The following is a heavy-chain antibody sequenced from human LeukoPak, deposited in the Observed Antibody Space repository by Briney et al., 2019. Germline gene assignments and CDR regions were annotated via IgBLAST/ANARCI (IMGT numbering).Heavy chain of an antibody. Sequence: ASVKVSCKASGYTFTSYGISWVRQAPGQGLEWMGWISAYNGNTNYAQKLQGRVTMTTDTSTSTAYMELRSLRSDATAVYYCAREDPGANIDTMVRGASSYYYGMDVWGQGTTVTVSS. CDR1: GYTFTSYG. CDR2: ISAYNGNT. V-gene: IGHV1-18*01. CDR3: AREDPGANIDTMVRGASSYYYGMDV. D-gene: IGHD3-10*01. J-gene: IGHJ6*02.